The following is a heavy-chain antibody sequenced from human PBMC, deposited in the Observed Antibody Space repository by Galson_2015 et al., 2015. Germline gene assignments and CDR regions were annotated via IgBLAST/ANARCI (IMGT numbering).Heavy chain of an antibody. CDR2: TYYRSKWYN. CDR3: ARDPLGYSYITWFDS. J-gene: IGHJ5*01. V-gene: IGHV6-1*01. CDR1: GDSVSRRSGA. Sequence: CAISGDSVSRRSGAWNWVRQSPSRGLEWLGRTYYRSKWYNDYAVSVKSRITINPDTSKNLFSLQLKYVTPEDTAVYYCARDPLGYSYITWFDSWGQGTLVTVSS. D-gene: IGHD5-18*01.